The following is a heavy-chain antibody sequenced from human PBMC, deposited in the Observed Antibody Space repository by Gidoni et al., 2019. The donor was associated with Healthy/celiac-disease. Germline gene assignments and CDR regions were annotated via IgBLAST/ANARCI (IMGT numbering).Heavy chain of an antibody. CDR2: IYYSGST. CDR1: GGSISSSSYY. V-gene: IGHV4-39*07. Sequence: QLQLQESGPGLVKPSETLSLTCTVSGGSISSSSYYWGWIRQPPGKGLEWIGSIYYSGSTYYNPSLKSRVTISVDTSKNQFSLKLSSVTAADTAVYYCARVSGGGNSFFDYWGQGTLVTVSS. D-gene: IGHD2-21*02. J-gene: IGHJ4*02. CDR3: ARVSGGGNSFFDY.